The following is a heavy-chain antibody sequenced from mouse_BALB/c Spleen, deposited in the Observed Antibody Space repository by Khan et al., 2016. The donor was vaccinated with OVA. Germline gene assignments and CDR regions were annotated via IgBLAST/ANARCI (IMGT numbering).Heavy chain of an antibody. D-gene: IGHD2-14*01. J-gene: IGHJ1*01. Sequence: EVELVESGGGLVQPGGSLKLSCAASGFTFSGYGMSWVRQTPDKRLELVATINSNGGTSYYPDSVKGRFTISRDNAKNTLHLQMISLKSGDTAMYYCARVYYRYDEGYWYFDVWGAGTTVTVSS. CDR3: ARVYYRYDEGYWYFDV. CDR2: INSNGGTS. V-gene: IGHV5-6-3*01. CDR1: GFTFSGYG.